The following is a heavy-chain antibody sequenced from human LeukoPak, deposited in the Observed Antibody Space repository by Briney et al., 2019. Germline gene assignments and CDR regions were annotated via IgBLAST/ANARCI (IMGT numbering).Heavy chain of an antibody. Sequence: MSSETLSLTCTVSGGSISSYYWSWIRQPPGKGLEWIGYIYYSGSTNHNPSLKSRVTISVDTSKNQFSLKLSSVTAADTAVYYCARRDFGVVTPLDAFDIWGQGTMVTVSS. J-gene: IGHJ3*02. V-gene: IGHV4-59*01. CDR1: GGSISSYY. CDR3: ARRDFGVVTPLDAFDI. CDR2: IYYSGST. D-gene: IGHD3-3*01.